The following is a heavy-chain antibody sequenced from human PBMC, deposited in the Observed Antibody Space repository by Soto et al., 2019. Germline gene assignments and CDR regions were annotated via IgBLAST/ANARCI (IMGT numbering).Heavy chain of an antibody. D-gene: IGHD3-10*01. CDR1: GGSFSGYY. Sequence: SSETLSLTCAVYGGSFSGYYWSWIRQPPGKGLEWIGEINHSGSTNYNPSLKSRVTISVDTSKNQFSLKLSSVTAADTAVYYCARTPVRGVIITNLWFDPWGQGTLVTVSS. CDR2: INHSGST. V-gene: IGHV4-34*01. J-gene: IGHJ5*02. CDR3: ARTPVRGVIITNLWFDP.